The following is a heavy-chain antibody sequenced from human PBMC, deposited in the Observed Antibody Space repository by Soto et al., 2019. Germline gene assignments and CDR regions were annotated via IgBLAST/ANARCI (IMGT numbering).Heavy chain of an antibody. D-gene: IGHD7-27*01. Sequence: PSETLSLTCAVSGYSISSSNWWGWIRQPPGKGLEWIGYIYYSGSTNYNPSLKSRVTISVDTSKNQFSLKLSSVTAADTAVYYCARRWGTYFDFWGQGTLVTVSS. CDR3: ARRWGTYFDF. CDR2: IYYSGST. CDR1: GYSISSSNW. V-gene: IGHV4-28*01. J-gene: IGHJ4*02.